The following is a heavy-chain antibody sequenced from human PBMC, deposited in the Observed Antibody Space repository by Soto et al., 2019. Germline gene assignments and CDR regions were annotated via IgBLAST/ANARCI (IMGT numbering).Heavy chain of an antibody. Sequence: QVQLVESGGGVVQPGRSLRLSCAASGFTFSSYGMHWVRQAPGKGLEWVAVISYDGSNKYYADSVKGRFTISRDNSKNTLYLQMNSLRAEDTAVYYCAKEGGHVDTAMVLDYWVQGTLVTVSS. V-gene: IGHV3-30*18. CDR1: GFTFSSYG. CDR2: ISYDGSNK. CDR3: AKEGGHVDTAMVLDY. J-gene: IGHJ4*02. D-gene: IGHD5-18*01.